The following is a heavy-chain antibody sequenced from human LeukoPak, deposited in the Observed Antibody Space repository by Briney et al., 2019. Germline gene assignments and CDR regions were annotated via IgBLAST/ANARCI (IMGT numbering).Heavy chain of an antibody. J-gene: IGHJ4*02. D-gene: IGHD6-13*01. Sequence: SETLSLTCTVSGGSISSYYWSWIRQPPGKGLEWIGYIYYSGSTNYSPSLKSRVTISVDTSKNQFSLKLSSVTAADTAVYYCARSPYSSTWYSPFDYWGQGTLVTVSS. CDR1: GGSISSYY. CDR3: ARSPYSSTWYSPFDY. CDR2: IYYSGST. V-gene: IGHV4-59*01.